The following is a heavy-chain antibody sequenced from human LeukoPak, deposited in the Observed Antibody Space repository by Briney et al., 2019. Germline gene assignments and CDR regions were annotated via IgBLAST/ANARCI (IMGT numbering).Heavy chain of an antibody. V-gene: IGHV1-8*01. CDR1: GYTFTSYD. Sequence: ASVKVSCKASGYTFTSYDINWVRQATGQGLEWMGWMNPNSGNTGYAQKFQGRVTMTRNTSISTAYMELSSLRSEDTAVYYCAREDYYYYYMDVWGKGTTVTVSS. CDR3: AREDYYYYYMDV. CDR2: MNPNSGNT. J-gene: IGHJ6*03.